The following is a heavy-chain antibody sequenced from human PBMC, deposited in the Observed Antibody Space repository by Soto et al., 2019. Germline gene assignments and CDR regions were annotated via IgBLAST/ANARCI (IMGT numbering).Heavy chain of an antibody. CDR2: ISGTSDYI. CDR3: ARGPFYDSSGDDY. Sequence: GGSLRLSCAASGFTFSTSSMNWVRQAPGKALEWVSSISGTSDYIDYADSVKGRFTISRDNAKNSLYLQMNSLRAEDTATYYCARGPFYDSSGDDYWGQGTLVTVSS. V-gene: IGHV3-21*01. D-gene: IGHD3-22*01. J-gene: IGHJ4*02. CDR1: GFTFSTSS.